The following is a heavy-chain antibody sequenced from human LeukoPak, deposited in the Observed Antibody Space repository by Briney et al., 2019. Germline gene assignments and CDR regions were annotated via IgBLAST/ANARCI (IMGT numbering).Heavy chain of an antibody. J-gene: IGHJ3*02. CDR2: IIPIFGTA. CDR3: ARSGPYGDDAFDI. D-gene: IGHD4-17*01. V-gene: IGHV1-69*06. Sequence: ASVKVSCKASGGTYSSYAISWVRQAPGQGLEWMGGIIPIFGTANYAQKFQGRVTITADKSTSTAYMELSSLRSEDTAVYYCARSGPYGDDAFDIWGQGTMVTVSS. CDR1: GGTYSSYA.